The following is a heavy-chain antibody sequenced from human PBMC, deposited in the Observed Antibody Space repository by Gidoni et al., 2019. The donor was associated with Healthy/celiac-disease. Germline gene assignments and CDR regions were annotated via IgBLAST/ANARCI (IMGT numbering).Heavy chain of an antibody. CDR1: GFTFGDYY. D-gene: IGHD1-26*01. CDR2: ISSSGSAI. J-gene: IGHJ4*02. V-gene: IGHV3-11*01. Sequence: QVQLVESGGGLVKPGGSLRLCCAASGFTFGDYYMSGIRQAPGKGLEWVSYISSSGSAIDYADSVKGRFTISRDNAKNSLYLQMNSLRAEDTAVYYCAKVGATRFYPFDYWGQGTLVTVSS. CDR3: AKVGATRFYPFDY.